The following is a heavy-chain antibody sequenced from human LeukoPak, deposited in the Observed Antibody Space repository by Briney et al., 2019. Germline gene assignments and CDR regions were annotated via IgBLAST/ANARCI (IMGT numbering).Heavy chain of an antibody. CDR3: SRDFRENYFDY. CDR2: IWYDGSNK. CDR1: GFTFSSYG. J-gene: IGHJ4*02. Sequence: GGSLRLSCAASGFTFSSYGMHWVRQAPGKGLEWVAVIWYDGSNKYYADSVKGRFTISSDNSQNTLYLQMNSLRAEDTAVYYCSRDFRENYFDYWGQGTLVTVSS. V-gene: IGHV3-33*01.